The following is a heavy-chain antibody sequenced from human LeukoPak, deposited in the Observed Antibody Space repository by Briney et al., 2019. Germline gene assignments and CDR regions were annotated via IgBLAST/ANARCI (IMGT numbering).Heavy chain of an antibody. V-gene: IGHV3-53*01. CDR1: GFTVSSNY. Sequence: GGSLRLSCAASGFTVSSNYMSWVRQAPERGLEWGSIIYSDGTTYYADSVKGRFAISRDNSKNTLYLQMNSLRAEDTAVYYCARWHTSGNNYYYDYWGQGTLVTVSS. CDR3: ARWHTSGNNYYYDY. CDR2: IYSDGTT. D-gene: IGHD3-22*01. J-gene: IGHJ4*02.